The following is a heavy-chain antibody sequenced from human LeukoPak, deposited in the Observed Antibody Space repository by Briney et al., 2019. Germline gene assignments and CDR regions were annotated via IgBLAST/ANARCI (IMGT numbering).Heavy chain of an antibody. CDR2: IIPIFGTA. CDR3: ARHPKNCAVDTCYDD. Sequence: SVKVSCKASGGTFSSYAISWVRQAPGQGLEWMGGIIPIFGTANYAQRFQGRVTITTDESTSTAYMELSSLRSEDTAVYYCARHPKNCAVDTCYDDWGPGTLVTVSS. D-gene: IGHD2-21*01. CDR1: GGTFSSYA. J-gene: IGHJ4*01. V-gene: IGHV1-69*05.